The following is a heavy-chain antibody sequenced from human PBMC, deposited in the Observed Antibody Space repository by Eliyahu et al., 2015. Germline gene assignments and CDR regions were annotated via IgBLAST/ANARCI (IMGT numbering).Heavy chain of an antibody. D-gene: IGHD3-10*01. CDR2: IYSGGST. CDR1: GFTVSXNY. J-gene: IGHJ4*02. V-gene: IGHV3-66*01. CDR3: ARDSPRGGPHFDY. Sequence: EVQLVESGGGLVQPGGSLRLSCAASGFTVSXNYMSWVRQAPGKGLEWVSVIYSGGSTYYADSVKGRFTISRDNSKNTLYLQMNSLRAEDTAVYYCARDSPRGGPHFDYWGQGTLVTVSS.